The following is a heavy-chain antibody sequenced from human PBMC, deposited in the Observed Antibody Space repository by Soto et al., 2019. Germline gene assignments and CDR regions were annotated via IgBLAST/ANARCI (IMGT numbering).Heavy chain of an antibody. J-gene: IGHJ5*02. D-gene: IGHD3-16*01. CDR3: ARDSWPWGRGAVHPNWFDP. Sequence: GGSLRLSCAASGFTFSSYSMNWVRQAPGKGLEWVSSISSSSSYIYYADSVKGRFTISRDNAKNSLYLQMNSLRAEDTAVYYCARDSWPWGRGAVHPNWFDPWGQGTLVTVSS. V-gene: IGHV3-21*01. CDR1: GFTFSSYS. CDR2: ISSSSSYI.